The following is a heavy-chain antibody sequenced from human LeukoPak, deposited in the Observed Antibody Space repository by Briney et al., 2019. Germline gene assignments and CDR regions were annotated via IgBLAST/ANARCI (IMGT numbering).Heavy chain of an antibody. CDR1: GFTFSSYS. CDR3: ARVSVGATREVDY. V-gene: IGHV3-21*01. J-gene: IGHJ4*02. CDR2: ISSSSSYI. D-gene: IGHD1-26*01. Sequence: GGSLRLSCAASGFTFSSYSMNWVRQAPGKGLEWVSSISSSSSYIYYADSVKGRFTISRDNAKNSLYLQMSSLRAEDTAVYYCARVSVGATREVDYWGQGTLVTVSS.